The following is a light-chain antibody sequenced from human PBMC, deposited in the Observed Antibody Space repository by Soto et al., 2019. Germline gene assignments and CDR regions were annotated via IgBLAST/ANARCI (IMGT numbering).Light chain of an antibody. CDR1: RSVRSY. V-gene: IGKV3-11*01. CDR3: QQRYAWPPIT. CDR2: DAS. Sequence: EIVLTQSPATLSLSPGERATLSCRASRSVRSYLAWYQQKPGQAPRLLLYDASNRAAGIPARFSGSGSETDFTLTISNLEHEDFAVYYCQQRYAWPPITFGQGTRMEIK. J-gene: IGKJ5*01.